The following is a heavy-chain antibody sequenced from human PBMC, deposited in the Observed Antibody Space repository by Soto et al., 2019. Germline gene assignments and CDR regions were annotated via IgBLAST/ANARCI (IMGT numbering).Heavy chain of an antibody. Sequence: GGSLRLSCVASGSSSDPFTMHWVRELPGRGLEWVAGLSWDRSTVAYADSVQGRFTISRDHAKNSVDLLMDSLRPDDTALYFCAVSSPDIVVLPSSIYFTSWGPGTQVTVSS. CDR1: GSSSDPFT. J-gene: IGHJ4*02. CDR2: LSWDRSTV. V-gene: IGHV3-9*02. CDR3: AVSSPDIVVLPSSIYFTS. D-gene: IGHD2-15*01.